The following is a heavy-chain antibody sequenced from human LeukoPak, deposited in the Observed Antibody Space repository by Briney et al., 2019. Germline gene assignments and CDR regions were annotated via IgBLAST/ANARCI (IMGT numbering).Heavy chain of an antibody. CDR2: INPNSGGT. Sequence: ASVKVSCKASGYTFTGYYMHWVRQAPGQGLEWMGWINPNSGGTNYAQKFQGRVTMTRDTSISTAYMELSRLRSDDTAVYYCARAPVGAIPYFDYWGQGTLVTVSS. CDR1: GYTFTGYY. J-gene: IGHJ4*02. V-gene: IGHV1-2*02. D-gene: IGHD1-26*01. CDR3: ARAPVGAIPYFDY.